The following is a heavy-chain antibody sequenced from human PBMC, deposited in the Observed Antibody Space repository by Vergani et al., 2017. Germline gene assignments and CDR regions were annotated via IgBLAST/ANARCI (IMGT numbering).Heavy chain of an antibody. CDR2: ISSSSSYI. V-gene: IGHV3-21*01. J-gene: IGHJ5*02. CDR3: ARDGGGGYYYCTYWFDP. D-gene: IGHD2-8*02. CDR1: GFTFSSYS. Sequence: EVQLVESGGGLAKPGGSLRLSCAASGFTFSSYSMNWVRQAPGKGLEWVSSISSSSSYIYYADSVRGRFTISRDNAKNSLFLQMNSLRDEDTAVYYCARDGGGGYYYCTYWFDPWGQGTMVTVSS.